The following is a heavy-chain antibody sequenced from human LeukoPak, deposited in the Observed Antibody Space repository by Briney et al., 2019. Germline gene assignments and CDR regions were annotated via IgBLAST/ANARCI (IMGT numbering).Heavy chain of an antibody. CDR1: AFIFSGHW. Sequence: PGGSLRLSCEGSAFIFSGHWMNWVRQAPGKGLEWVAVISYDGSNKYYADSVKGRFTISRDNSKNTLYLQMNSLRAEDTAVYYCARVGRATAGNYFDYWGQGTLVTVSS. CDR2: ISYDGSNK. CDR3: ARVGRATAGNYFDY. D-gene: IGHD6-13*01. J-gene: IGHJ4*02. V-gene: IGHV3-30-3*01.